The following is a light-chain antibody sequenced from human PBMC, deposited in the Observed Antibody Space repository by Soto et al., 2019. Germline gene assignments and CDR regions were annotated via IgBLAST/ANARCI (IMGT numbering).Light chain of an antibody. CDR1: SSDVGGYNY. J-gene: IGLJ2*01. CDR2: EVN. Sequence: QSALTQPPSASGSPGQSVTISCTGTSSDVGGYNYVSWYQQHPGKAPKLMIYEVNKRPSGVPDRFSGSKSDNTASLTVSGLQAEDEAYYYCSSYAGSNYVIFGGGTKVPVL. V-gene: IGLV2-8*01. CDR3: SSYAGSNYVI.